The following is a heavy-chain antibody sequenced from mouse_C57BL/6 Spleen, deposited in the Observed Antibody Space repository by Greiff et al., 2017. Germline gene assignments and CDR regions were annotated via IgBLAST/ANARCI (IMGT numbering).Heavy chain of an antibody. J-gene: IGHJ4*01. V-gene: IGHV1-69*01. CDR2: IDPSDSYT. CDR3: ARGDYSNYGGYAMDY. D-gene: IGHD2-5*01. CDR1: GYTFTSYW. Sequence: QVQLQQPGAELVMPGASVKLSCKASGYTFTSYWMHWVKQRPGQGLEWIGEIDPSDSYTNYNQKFKGKSTLTVDKSSSTAYMQLSSLTSEDSAVYYCARGDYSNYGGYAMDYWDQGTSVTVSS.